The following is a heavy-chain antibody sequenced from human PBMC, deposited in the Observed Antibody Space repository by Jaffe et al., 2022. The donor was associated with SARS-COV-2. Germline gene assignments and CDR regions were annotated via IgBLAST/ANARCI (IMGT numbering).Heavy chain of an antibody. D-gene: IGHD3-22*01. Sequence: QVQLQESGPGLVKPSETLSLTCTVSTGSVNSGDYYWSWIRQPPGKGLEWIGYIYYSGSTKYNPSLKSRVTISVDTSKNQFSLKLSSVTAADTAVYYCAREYYYDSSGYFPRAFDIWGQGTMVTVSS. CDR3: AREYYYDSSGYFPRAFDI. V-gene: IGHV4-61*08. J-gene: IGHJ3*02. CDR2: IYYSGST. CDR1: TGSVNSGDYY.